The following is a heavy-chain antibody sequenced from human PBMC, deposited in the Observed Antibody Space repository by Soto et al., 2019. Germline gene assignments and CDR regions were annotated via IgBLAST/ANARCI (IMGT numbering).Heavy chain of an antibody. CDR2: INPNSGGT. D-gene: IGHD6-19*01. CDR3: ARSLAVAGMSYY. J-gene: IGHJ4*02. V-gene: IGHV1-2*02. Sequence: RAPVKVSCKASGYTFTGYYMHWVRQAPGQGLEWMGWINPNSGGTNYAQKFQGRVTMTRDTSISTAYMELSRLRSDDTAVYYCARSLAVAGMSYYWGQGTLVTVSS. CDR1: GYTFTGYY.